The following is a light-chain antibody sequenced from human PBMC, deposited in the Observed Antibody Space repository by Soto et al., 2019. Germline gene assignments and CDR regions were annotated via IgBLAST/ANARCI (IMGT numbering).Light chain of an antibody. CDR3: QQYGTSRA. CDR1: QSVSNNY. V-gene: IGKV3-20*01. J-gene: IGKJ1*01. CDR2: GAS. Sequence: EILLTQSPGTLSLSPGERATLSFRASQSVSNNYLAWYQQKPGQAPRLLIYGASSRATGVPDRFSGSGSGTDFTLTISRVEPEDFAVYYCQQYGTSRAFGQGTKVDIK.